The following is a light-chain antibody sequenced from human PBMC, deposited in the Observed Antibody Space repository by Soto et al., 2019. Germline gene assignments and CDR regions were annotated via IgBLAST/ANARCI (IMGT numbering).Light chain of an antibody. V-gene: IGLV2-23*01. J-gene: IGLJ1*01. CDR3: GAYANRRTWGYV. CDR2: EGS. CDR1: NSDVGNYNL. Sequence: QSALTQPASVSGSPGQSITISCTGANSDVGNYNLVSWYQQHPDRAPKLIIYEGSKRPSGVSDRFSGSKSGNTVSLTISGLQAEDEAEYYCGAYANRRTWGYVFGTGTKLTVL.